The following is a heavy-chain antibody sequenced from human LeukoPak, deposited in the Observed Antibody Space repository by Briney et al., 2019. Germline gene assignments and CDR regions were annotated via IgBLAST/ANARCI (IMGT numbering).Heavy chain of an antibody. CDR1: GFTFSSYA. J-gene: IGHJ3*02. CDR3: AKDFCDTPKEDAFDI. Sequence: PGGSLRLSCAASGFTFSSYAMSWVRQAPGKGLEWVSGISWNSGSIGYADSVKGRFTISRDNAKNSLYLQMNSLRAEDTALYYCAKDFCDTPKEDAFDIWGQGTMVTVSS. CDR2: ISWNSGSI. D-gene: IGHD2-21*01. V-gene: IGHV3-9*01.